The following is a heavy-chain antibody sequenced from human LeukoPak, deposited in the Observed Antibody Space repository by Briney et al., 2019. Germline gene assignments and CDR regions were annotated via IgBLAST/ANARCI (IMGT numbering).Heavy chain of an antibody. CDR3: ANSPGGSTGWFPDS. V-gene: IGHV3-30*02. J-gene: IGHJ4*02. D-gene: IGHD6-19*01. Sequence: PGGSLRLSCAASGFTFSNSGMHWVRQAPGKGLEWVAFIRYDGSNKYYADSVKGRFTISRDNSKNTLYLQMNSLRAEDTAAYYCANSPGGSTGWFPDSWGQGTLVTASS. CDR2: IRYDGSNK. CDR1: GFTFSNSG.